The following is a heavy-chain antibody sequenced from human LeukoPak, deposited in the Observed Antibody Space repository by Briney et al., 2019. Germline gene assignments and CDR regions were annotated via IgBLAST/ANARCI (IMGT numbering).Heavy chain of an antibody. V-gene: IGHV3-7*01. J-gene: IGHJ5*02. CDR1: GFTSSGYW. CDR2: IKQDGSEK. D-gene: IGHD6-6*01. Sequence: PGGSLRLSCAASGFTSSGYWMSWVRQAPGKGLEWVANIKQDGSEKNYEDSVKGRFTIFRDNAKNSLDLQMNSLRVEDTAVYYCARGRSIIGPWGQGTRVTVSS. CDR3: ARGRSIIGP.